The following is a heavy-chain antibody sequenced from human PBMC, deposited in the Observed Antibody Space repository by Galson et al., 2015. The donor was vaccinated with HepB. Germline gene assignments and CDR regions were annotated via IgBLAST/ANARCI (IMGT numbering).Heavy chain of an antibody. CDR2: ISAYNGNT. Sequence: SVKVSCKASGYIFTNYGISWVRQAPGQGLQWMGWISAYNGNTHYAQKLQGRVTMTTDTSTSTAYMELRSLRSDDTTVYYCARGDWGWGGFDDWGQGTLVTVSS. V-gene: IGHV1-18*01. J-gene: IGHJ4*02. CDR3: ARGDWGWGGFDD. D-gene: IGHD7-27*01. CDR1: GYIFTNYG.